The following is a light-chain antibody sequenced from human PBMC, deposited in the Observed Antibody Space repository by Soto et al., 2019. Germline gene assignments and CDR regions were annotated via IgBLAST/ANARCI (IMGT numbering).Light chain of an antibody. CDR2: GAS. Sequence: EIVLTQSPGTLSLSPGERATVSCRASQSISSNFFAWYQQKPGQAPRLLVYGASSRATGIPDRFSGSGSGTDFTLTITRLEPEDFAVYYCHHQGTFGQGTKVEIK. J-gene: IGKJ1*01. CDR1: QSISSNF. V-gene: IGKV3-20*01. CDR3: HHQGT.